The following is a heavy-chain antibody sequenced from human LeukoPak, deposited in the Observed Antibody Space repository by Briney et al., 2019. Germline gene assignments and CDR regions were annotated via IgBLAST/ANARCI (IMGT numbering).Heavy chain of an antibody. Sequence: ASVKVSCKASGYTFTSYGISWVRQAPGQGLEWMGWISAYNGNTNYAQKLQGRVTTTTDTSASTAYMELRSLRSDDTAVYYCARGRPVVVVAATRYYFDYWGQGTLVTVSS. CDR3: ARGRPVVVVAATRYYFDY. J-gene: IGHJ4*02. CDR1: GYTFTSYG. D-gene: IGHD2-15*01. V-gene: IGHV1-18*01. CDR2: ISAYNGNT.